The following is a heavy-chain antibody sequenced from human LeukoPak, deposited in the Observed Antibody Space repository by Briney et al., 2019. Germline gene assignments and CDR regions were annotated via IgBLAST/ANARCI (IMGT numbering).Heavy chain of an antibody. V-gene: IGHV3-48*03. D-gene: IGHD3-10*01. Sequence: PGGSLRPSCAVSGXTFSSHEMNWVRQAPGKGLEWVSYISSGGSTIYYADSVKGRFTISRDNAKNSLYLQMNSLRAEDTAVYYCARTFRGIDYWGQGTLDTVSS. CDR1: GXTFSSHE. J-gene: IGHJ4*02. CDR2: ISSGGSTI. CDR3: ARTFRGIDY.